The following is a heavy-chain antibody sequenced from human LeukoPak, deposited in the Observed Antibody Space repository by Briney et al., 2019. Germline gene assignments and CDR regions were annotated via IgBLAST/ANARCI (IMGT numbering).Heavy chain of an antibody. J-gene: IGHJ6*03. CDR3: ASNEPYYYGSGSYSPYYYYYMDV. V-gene: IGHV1-69*13. Sequence: SVKVSCKASGGTFSSYAISWVRQAPGQGLEWMGGIIPIFGTANYAQKFQGRVTITADESTSTAYMELSSLRSEDTAVYYCASNEPYYYGSGSYSPYYYYYMDVWGKGTTVTISS. CDR2: IIPIFGTA. CDR1: GGTFSSYA. D-gene: IGHD3-10*01.